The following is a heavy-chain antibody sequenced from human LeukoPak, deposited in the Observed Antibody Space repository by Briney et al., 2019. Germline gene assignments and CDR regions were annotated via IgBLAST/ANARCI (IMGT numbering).Heavy chain of an antibody. CDR2: ISAYNGNT. CDR3: ARGLGSSGYYITSGDY. J-gene: IGHJ4*02. D-gene: IGHD3-22*01. V-gene: IGHV1-18*04. CDR1: GYTFTGYY. Sequence: GASVKVSCKASGYTFTGYYMHWVRQAPGQGLEWMGWISAYNGNTNYAQKLQGRVTMTTDTSTSTAYMELRSLRSDDTAVYYCARGLGSSGYYITSGDYWGQGTLVTVSS.